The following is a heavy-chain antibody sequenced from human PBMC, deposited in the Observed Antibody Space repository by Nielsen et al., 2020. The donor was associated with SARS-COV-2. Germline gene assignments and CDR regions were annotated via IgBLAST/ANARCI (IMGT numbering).Heavy chain of an antibody. D-gene: IGHD5-18*01. V-gene: IGHV3-30*04. CDR2: ISYDGSHK. J-gene: IGHJ4*02. CDR1: GFTFSRYT. CDR3: ARGVETDAVMVEH. Sequence: GESLKISCVGSGFTFSRYTMHWVRQAPGKGLEWVAAISYDGSHKYYADSVRGRFTISRDNSKDTLFLQMHGLRRDDTSVYYCARGVETDAVMVEHWGQGNLVAVSS.